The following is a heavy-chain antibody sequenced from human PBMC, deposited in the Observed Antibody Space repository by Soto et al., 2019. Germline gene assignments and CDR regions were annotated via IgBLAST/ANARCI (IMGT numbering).Heavy chain of an antibody. CDR2: IIPMFGKA. CDR1: GGTFSKYS. D-gene: IGHD3-22*01. Sequence: QVQLVQSGAEVKKPGSSVKVSCTASGGTFSKYSISWVRQAPGQGLEWMGGIIPMFGKANYAQKFQGRVTITADESTSTAYMELRSQLSEETAVYYCARDGTLYDSTGYYSLYWGQGTLVTVSS. J-gene: IGHJ4*02. V-gene: IGHV1-69*01. CDR3: ARDGTLYDSTGYYSLY.